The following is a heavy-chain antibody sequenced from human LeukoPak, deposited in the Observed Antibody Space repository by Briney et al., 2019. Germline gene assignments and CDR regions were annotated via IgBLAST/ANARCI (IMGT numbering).Heavy chain of an antibody. CDR3: ARGAAHGFLEWSRYYYYMDV. CDR2: ISAYNGNT. D-gene: IGHD3-3*01. J-gene: IGHJ6*03. CDR1: VYTFTSYG. V-gene: IGHV1-18*01. Sequence: ASVNVSCKASVYTFTSYGISWVRQAPGQGLEWMGLISAYNGNTNYAQKFQGRVTITADKSTSTAYMELSSLRSEDTAVYYCARGAAHGFLEWSRYYYYMDVWGKGTTVTVSS.